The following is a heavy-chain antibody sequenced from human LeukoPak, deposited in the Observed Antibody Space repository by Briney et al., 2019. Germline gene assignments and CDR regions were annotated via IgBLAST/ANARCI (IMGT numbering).Heavy chain of an antibody. CDR2: ISYDGSNK. V-gene: IGHV3-30-3*01. CDR3: ARDSAIEYYDSSGYYYDYFDY. D-gene: IGHD3-22*01. J-gene: IGHJ4*02. Sequence: GGSLRLSCAASGFTFDDYAMHWVRQAPGKGLEWVAVISYDGSNKYYADSVKGRFTISRDNSKNTLYLQMNSLRAEDTAVYYCARDSAIEYYDSSGYYYDYFDYWGQGTLVTVSS. CDR1: GFTFDDYA.